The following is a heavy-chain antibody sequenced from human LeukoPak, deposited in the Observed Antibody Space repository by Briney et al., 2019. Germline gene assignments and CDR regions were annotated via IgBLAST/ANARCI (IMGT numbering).Heavy chain of an antibody. CDR1: GFTFNNYW. V-gene: IGHV3-7*01. CDR2: IKQDGSVK. CDR3: VRTSRSSSTDS. J-gene: IGHJ5*01. Sequence: SGGSLRLSCAASGFTFNNYWMSWVRQAPGKGLEWVANIKQDGSVKNYVDYMEGRFTISRDNVKNSLYLQMNGLRAEDTAVYYCVRTSRSSSTDSWGQGTLVTVSS. D-gene: IGHD6-6*01.